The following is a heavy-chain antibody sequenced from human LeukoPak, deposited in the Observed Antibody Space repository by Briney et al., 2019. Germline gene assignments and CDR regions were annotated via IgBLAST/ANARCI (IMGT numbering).Heavy chain of an antibody. Sequence: TTSETLSLTCAVYGGSFSGYYWSWIRQPPGKGLEWIGEINHSGSTNYNPSLKSRVTISVDTSKNQFSLKLSSVTAADTAVYYCARGSQLPLYWGQGTLVTVSS. V-gene: IGHV4-34*01. CDR3: ARGSQLPLY. CDR2: INHSGST. CDR1: GGSFSGYY. J-gene: IGHJ4*02. D-gene: IGHD6-6*01.